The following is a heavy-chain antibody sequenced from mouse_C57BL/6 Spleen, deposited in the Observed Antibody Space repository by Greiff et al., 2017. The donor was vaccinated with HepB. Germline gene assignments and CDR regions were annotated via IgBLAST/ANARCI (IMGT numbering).Heavy chain of an antibody. D-gene: IGHD5-5*01. V-gene: IGHV1-59*01. J-gene: IGHJ2*01. Sequence: QVQLQQPGAELVRPGPSVKLSCKASGYTFTSYWMHWVKQRPGQGLEWIGVIDPSDSYTNYNQKFKGKATLTVDTSSSTAYMQLSSLTSEDSAVYYCARALPFFDYWGQGTTLTVSS. CDR2: IDPSDSYT. CDR1: GYTFTSYW. CDR3: ARALPFFDY.